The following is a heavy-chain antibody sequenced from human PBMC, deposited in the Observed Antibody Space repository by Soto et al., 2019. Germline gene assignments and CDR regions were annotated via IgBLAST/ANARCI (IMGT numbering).Heavy chain of an antibody. CDR2: ISSSSSYI. CDR3: APLDTVTTSY. Sequence: EVQLVESGGGLVKPGGSLRLSCAASGFTFSSYSMNRVRQAPGKGLEWVSSISSSSSYIYYADSVKGRFTISRDNAKNALYLQMNSLRAADTAVYYCAPLDTVTTSYWGQGTLVTVSS. J-gene: IGHJ4*02. CDR1: GFTFSSYS. D-gene: IGHD4-17*01. V-gene: IGHV3-21*01.